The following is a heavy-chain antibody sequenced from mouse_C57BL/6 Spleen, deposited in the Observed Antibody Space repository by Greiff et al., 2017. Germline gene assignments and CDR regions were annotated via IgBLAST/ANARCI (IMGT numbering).Heavy chain of an antibody. V-gene: IGHV3-6*01. CDR2: ISYDGSN. Sequence: DVQLQESGPGLVKPSQSLSLTCSVTGYSITSGYYWNWIRQFPGNKLEWMGYISYDGSNNYNPSLKNRISITRDTSKNQFFLKLNSVTTEDTATYYCARGGYEREVCVMDYWGQGTSVTVSS. CDR3: ARGGYEREVCVMDY. CDR1: GYSITSGYY. J-gene: IGHJ4*01. D-gene: IGHD2-14*01.